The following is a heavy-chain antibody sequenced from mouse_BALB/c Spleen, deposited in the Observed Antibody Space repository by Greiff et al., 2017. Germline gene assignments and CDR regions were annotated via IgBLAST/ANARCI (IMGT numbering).Heavy chain of an antibody. J-gene: IGHJ3*01. CDR2: ISYSGST. CDR3: ARASYDYPFAY. V-gene: IGHV3-2*02. CDR1: GYSITSDYA. D-gene: IGHD2-4*01. Sequence: EVQRVESGPGLVKPSQSLSLTCTVTGYSITSDYAWNWIRQFPGNKLEWMGYISYSGSTSYNPSLKSRISITRDTSKNQFFLQLNSVTTEDTATYYCARASYDYPFAYWGQGTLVTVSA.